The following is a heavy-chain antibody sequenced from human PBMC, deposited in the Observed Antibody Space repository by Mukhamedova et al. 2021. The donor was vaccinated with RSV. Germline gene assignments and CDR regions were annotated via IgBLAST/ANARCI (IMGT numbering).Heavy chain of an antibody. CDR1: YW. D-gene: IGHD3-10*01. Sequence: YWMHWVRQAPGKGLVWVSRIAPDGSATYYADSMKGRFTASRDNAKNTLYFQMNSLRVEDTAMYFCTRGVPQSYGVFDYSGQ. CDR3: TRGVPQSYGVFDY. V-gene: IGHV3-74*01. J-gene: IGHJ4*02. CDR2: IAPDGSAT.